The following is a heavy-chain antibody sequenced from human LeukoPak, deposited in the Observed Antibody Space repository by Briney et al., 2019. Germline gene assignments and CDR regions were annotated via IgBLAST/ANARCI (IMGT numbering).Heavy chain of an antibody. CDR2: INPSGGST. Sequence: ASVKVSCKASGYTFTSYYMHWVRQAPGQGLEWMGIINPSGGSTSYPQKFQGRVTMTRDTSTSTVYMELSSLRSKDTAVYYCARAIAVAGTCFDYWGQGTLVTVSS. D-gene: IGHD6-19*01. CDR1: GYTFTSYY. J-gene: IGHJ4*02. V-gene: IGHV1-46*01. CDR3: ARAIAVAGTCFDY.